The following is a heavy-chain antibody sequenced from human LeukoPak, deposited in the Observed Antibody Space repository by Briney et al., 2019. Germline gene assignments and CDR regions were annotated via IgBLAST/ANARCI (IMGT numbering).Heavy chain of an antibody. CDR1: GFTFSSYS. J-gene: IGHJ6*02. CDR3: ARDRGEGHYYYYYGMDV. D-gene: IGHD5-12*01. CDR2: ISSSSSYI. Sequence: GGSLRLSCAASGFTFSSYSMNWVRQAPGKGLEWVSSISSSSSYIYYADSVKGRFTISRDNAKNSLYLQMNSLRAEDTAVYYCARDRGEGHYYYYYGMDVWGQGTTVTVSS. V-gene: IGHV3-21*01.